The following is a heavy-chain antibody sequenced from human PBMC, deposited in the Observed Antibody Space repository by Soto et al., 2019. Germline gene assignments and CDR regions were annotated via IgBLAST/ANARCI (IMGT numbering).Heavy chain of an antibody. Sequence: QITLKESGPTLVKPTQTLTLTCTFSGLSLSTSGVGVAWIRQPPGKALEWLALIYWDDDKRYRPSLDSRLTLTKDNSKNQVVLKMTNMYSVDTATYYCAYLPCSGGSCYWFSFSGMAVWGQGTTVTVSS. J-gene: IGHJ6*02. V-gene: IGHV2-5*02. CDR2: IYWDDDK. CDR1: GLSLSTSGVG. D-gene: IGHD2-15*01. CDR3: AYLPCSGGSCYWFSFSGMAV.